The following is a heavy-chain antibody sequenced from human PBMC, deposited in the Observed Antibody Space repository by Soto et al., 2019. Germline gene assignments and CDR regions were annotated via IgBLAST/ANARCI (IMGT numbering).Heavy chain of an antibody. CDR1: GYTFTRYN. J-gene: IGHJ4*02. D-gene: IGHD2-15*01. Sequence: QVQLVQSGAEVKKPGASVKVSCKASGYTFTRYNVHWVRQAPGQGLEWMAIINPSGGTTYYVQKFEGRVPLTTDTSTSTVYMELSSLRSDDTAVYYCARVRGGGSEYFFDYWGQGTLVTVSS. V-gene: IGHV1-46*01. CDR2: INPSGGTT. CDR3: ARVRGGGSEYFFDY.